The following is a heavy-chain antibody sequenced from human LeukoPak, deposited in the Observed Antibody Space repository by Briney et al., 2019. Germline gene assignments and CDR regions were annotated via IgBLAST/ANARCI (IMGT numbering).Heavy chain of an antibody. Sequence: GAAVKVSCKASGYTFTCYYMHWVRQAPGQGLEWMGWINPNSGGTNYAQKSQGRVTMTRDTSISTAYLELRSLRSDDTAVYYCARGGSYSSGWYDYWGQGTLVTVSS. CDR1: GYTFTCYY. J-gene: IGHJ4*02. CDR3: ARGGSYSSGWYDY. D-gene: IGHD6-19*01. CDR2: INPNSGGT. V-gene: IGHV1-2*02.